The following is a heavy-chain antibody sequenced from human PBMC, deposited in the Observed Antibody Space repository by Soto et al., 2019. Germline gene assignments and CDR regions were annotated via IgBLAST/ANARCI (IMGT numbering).Heavy chain of an antibody. J-gene: IGHJ6*03. D-gene: IGHD3-16*02. CDR3: ASLSRAFGGVVASRLHYYYYMDV. Sequence: QVQLQLWGAGLLKPSETLSLTCAVNGGSFSDYYWSWIRQPPGKGLEWIGEVNHSGSTNYNPSLKSRVTVSVETSKNQFSLQLSSVTAADTAVYYCASLSRAFGGVVASRLHYYYYMDVWGKGTTVTVSS. CDR1: GGSFSDYY. V-gene: IGHV4-34*01. CDR2: VNHSGST.